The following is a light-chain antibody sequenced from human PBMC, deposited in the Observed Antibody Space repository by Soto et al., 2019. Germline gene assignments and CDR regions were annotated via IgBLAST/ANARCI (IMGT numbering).Light chain of an antibody. CDR3: QQRSNRIT. CDR1: QSVSRY. CDR2: DTS. Sequence: EILLTQSPATLSLSPGERATLSCRASQSVSRYLAWYQQKPGQAPRLLIYDTSYRATGIPASLSGSGSGTDFPLTISRIPPEDSAVYYCQQRSNRITFGQGARLEIK. J-gene: IGKJ5*01. V-gene: IGKV3-11*01.